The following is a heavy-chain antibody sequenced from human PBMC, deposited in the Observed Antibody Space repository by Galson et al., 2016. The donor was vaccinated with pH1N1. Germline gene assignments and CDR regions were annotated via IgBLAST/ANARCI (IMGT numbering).Heavy chain of an antibody. CDR3: ARDGGDYGGAGQYKYFDT. Sequence: ETLSLTCAVSGGSISSRNWWSWVRQPPGQGLEWIGEIYHIGGTNYNLSLKSRVTISLDKSINHFSLNLASVTAADTAVYYCARDGGDYGGAGQYKYFDTWGQGTLVTGSS. CDR1: GGSISSRNW. CDR2: IYHIGGT. D-gene: IGHD4-23*01. V-gene: IGHV4-4*02. J-gene: IGHJ5*02.